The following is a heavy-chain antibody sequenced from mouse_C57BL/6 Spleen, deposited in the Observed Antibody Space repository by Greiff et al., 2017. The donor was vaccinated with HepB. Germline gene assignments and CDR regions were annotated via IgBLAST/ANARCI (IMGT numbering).Heavy chain of an antibody. D-gene: IGHD2-1*01. CDR2: ISSGGDYI. J-gene: IGHJ4*01. CDR3: TRDYGTYAMDY. CDR1: GFTFSSYA. V-gene: IGHV5-9-1*02. Sequence: EVMLVESGEGLVKPGGSLKLSCAASGFTFSSYAMSWVRQTPEKRLEWVAYISSGGDYIYYADTVKGRFTISRDNARNTLYRQMSSLKSEDTAMYYCTRDYGTYAMDYWGQGTSVTVSS.